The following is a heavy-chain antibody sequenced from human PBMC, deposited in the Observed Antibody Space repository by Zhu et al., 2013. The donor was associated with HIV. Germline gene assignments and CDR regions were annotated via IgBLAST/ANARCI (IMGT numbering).Heavy chain of an antibody. CDR1: GYTLTNAL. J-gene: IGHJ3*02. CDR2: ISVDNGNT. D-gene: IGHD2-8*01. V-gene: IGHV1-18*04. Sequence: QVQVVQSGAEEKRPGAVSESFLQASGYTLTNALVHWVRQAPGQGLEWMGWISVDNGNTNYAQKLQGRVTMTTDTSTSTAYMELRSLRSDDTAVYYCARDPLYCTNGVCYTVAFDIWGQGTMVTVSS. CDR3: ARDPLYCTNGVCYTVAFDI.